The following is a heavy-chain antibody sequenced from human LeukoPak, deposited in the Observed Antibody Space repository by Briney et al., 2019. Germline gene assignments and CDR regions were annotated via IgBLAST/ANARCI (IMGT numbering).Heavy chain of an antibody. V-gene: IGHV4-59*01. CDR3: VGFGSGYDLITSDY. CDR1: GGSISSYY. D-gene: IGHD5-12*01. CDR2: IYYSGST. Sequence: PSETLSLTCTVSGGSISSYYWSWIRQPPGKGLEWIGHIYYSGSTNYNPSLKSRVTISVDTSKNQFSLKLSSVTAADTAVYYCVGFGSGYDLITSDYWGQGTLVTVSS. J-gene: IGHJ4*02.